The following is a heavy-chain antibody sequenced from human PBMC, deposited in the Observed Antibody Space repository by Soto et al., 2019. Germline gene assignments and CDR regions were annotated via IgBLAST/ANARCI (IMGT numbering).Heavy chain of an antibody. CDR1: GFTFSSYG. CDR2: ISYDGSNK. Sequence: GGSLRLSCAASGFTFSSYGMHWVRQAPGKGLEWVAVISYDGSNKYYAASVKGRFTISRDNSKNTLYLQMNSLRAEDTAVYYCARDWLFQAFDYWGQGTLVTVSS. J-gene: IGHJ4*02. CDR3: ARDWLFQAFDY. D-gene: IGHD3-22*01. V-gene: IGHV3-30*03.